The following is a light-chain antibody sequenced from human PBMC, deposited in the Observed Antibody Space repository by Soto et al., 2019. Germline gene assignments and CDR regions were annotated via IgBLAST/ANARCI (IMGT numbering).Light chain of an antibody. CDR1: SSDVGGYNY. J-gene: IGLJ1*01. CDR3: SSKTSSRTPFV. V-gene: IGLV2-14*01. Sequence: QCVLSQPASVSGSPGQSITISCTGTSSDVGGYNYVSWYQQHPGNAPRLMIYEVNNRPSGVPNRFSGSKSGNTASLTISGLQAEHEADYYCSSKTSSRTPFVFGTGTKAAVL. CDR2: EVN.